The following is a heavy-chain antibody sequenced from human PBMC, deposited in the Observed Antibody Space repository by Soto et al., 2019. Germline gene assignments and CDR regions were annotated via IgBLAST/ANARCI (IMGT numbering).Heavy chain of an antibody. D-gene: IGHD3-3*01. CDR1: GFTFSSYW. V-gene: IGHV3-7*03. Sequence: GGSLRLSCAASGFTFSSYWMSRVRQAPGKGLEWVANIKQDGSEKYYVDSVKGRFTISRDNAKNSLYLQMNSLRAEDTAVYYCARVNRGTIFGVVISDYYGMDVWGQGTTVTVSS. J-gene: IGHJ6*02. CDR2: IKQDGSEK. CDR3: ARVNRGTIFGVVISDYYGMDV.